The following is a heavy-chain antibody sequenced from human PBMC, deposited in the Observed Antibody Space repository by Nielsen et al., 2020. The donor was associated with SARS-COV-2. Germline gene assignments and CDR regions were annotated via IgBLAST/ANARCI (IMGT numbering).Heavy chain of an antibody. J-gene: IGHJ1*01. D-gene: IGHD2-8*02. Sequence: GGSLRLSCAASGFTFSNTAMNWVRQAPGKGLEWISYISSSGAYTNYADSLKGRFTISRDNAKNSIHLQMNSLRAEDTAVYYCARSGHCNGGICYFTEYFQDWGQGTLVTVSS. V-gene: IGHV3-11*03. CDR1: GFTFSNTA. CDR3: ARSGHCNGGICYFTEYFQD. CDR2: ISSSGAYT.